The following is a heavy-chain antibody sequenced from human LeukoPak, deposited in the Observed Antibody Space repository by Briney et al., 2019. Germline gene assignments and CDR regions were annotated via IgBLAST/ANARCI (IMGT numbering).Heavy chain of an antibody. CDR3: AKVSDKYQLLSGGFDY. D-gene: IGHD2-2*01. CDR1: GFTFSSYG. V-gene: IGHV3-30*02. CDR2: IRYDGSNK. J-gene: IGHJ4*02. Sequence: PGGSLRLSCAASGFTFSSYGMHWVRQAPGKGLEWVAFIRYDGSNKYYADSVKGRFTISRDNSKNTLYLQMNSLRAEDTAVYYCAKVSDKYQLLSGGFDYWGQGTLVTVSS.